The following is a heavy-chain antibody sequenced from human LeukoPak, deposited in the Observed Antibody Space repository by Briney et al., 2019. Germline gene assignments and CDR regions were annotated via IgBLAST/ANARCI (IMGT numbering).Heavy chain of an antibody. D-gene: IGHD6-6*01. V-gene: IGHV3-30*02. J-gene: IGHJ4*02. CDR2: IRDNGRDE. CDR1: GFTFDDYA. Sequence: GGSLRLSCAASGFTFDDYAMHWVRQAPGKGLEWVALIRDNGRDEYYADSVKGRFTISRDTSKNTLYLQMNSLRAEDTAVYYCAKDGRSWNFDYWGQGTLVTVSS. CDR3: AKDGRSWNFDY.